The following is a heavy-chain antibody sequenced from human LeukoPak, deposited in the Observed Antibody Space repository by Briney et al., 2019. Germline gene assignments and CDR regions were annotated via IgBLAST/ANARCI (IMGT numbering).Heavy chain of an antibody. D-gene: IGHD3-10*01. J-gene: IGHJ4*02. V-gene: IGHV3-21*01. CDR2: ISSSSSYI. CDR3: AREADYGSGSYTFDY. CDR1: GFTFSSYS. Sequence: GGSLRLSCAASGFTFSSYSMNWVRQAPGKGLEWVSSISSSSSYIYYADSVKGRFTISRDNAKNSLYLQMNSLRAEDTAVYYCAREADYGSGSYTFDYWGQGTLVTVSS.